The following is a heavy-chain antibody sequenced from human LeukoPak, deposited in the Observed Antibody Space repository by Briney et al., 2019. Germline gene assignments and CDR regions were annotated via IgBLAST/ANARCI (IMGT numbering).Heavy chain of an antibody. J-gene: IGHJ3*02. CDR1: GFTFSSYA. CDR3: ARVWAGYAFDI. V-gene: IGHV3-30-3*01. CDR2: ISYDGSNK. Sequence: SGRSLRLSCAASGFTFSSYAMHWVRQAPGKGSEWVAVISYDGSNKYYADSVKGRFTISRDNSKNTLYLQMNSLRAEDTAVYYCARVWAGYAFDIWGQGTMVTVSS. D-gene: IGHD3/OR15-3a*01.